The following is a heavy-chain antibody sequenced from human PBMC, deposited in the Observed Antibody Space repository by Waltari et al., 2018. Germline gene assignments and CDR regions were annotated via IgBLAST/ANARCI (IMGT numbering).Heavy chain of an antibody. Sequence: QLQLQESGPGLVKPSETLSLTCTVSGGSIRSSSYYWGWSRQPPGKGVEWFGSIYYSGRTYDNPALKRRVTISVDTSKNQFSRKLSSVTAADTAVYYCARGWYFDLWGRGTLVTVSS. V-gene: IGHV4-39*01. J-gene: IGHJ2*01. CDR2: IYYSGRT. CDR1: GGSIRSSSYY. CDR3: ARGWYFDL.